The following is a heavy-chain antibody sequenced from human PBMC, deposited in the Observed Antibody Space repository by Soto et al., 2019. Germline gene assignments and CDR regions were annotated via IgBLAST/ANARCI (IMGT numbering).Heavy chain of an antibody. J-gene: IGHJ4*02. CDR3: ARDGFAATATEPSAVPDY. Sequence: GGSLRLSCAASGFTFSSYAMHWVRQAPGKGLEWVAVISYDGSNKYYADSVKGRFTISRDNSKNTLYLQMNSLRAEDTAVYYCARDGFAATATEPSAVPDYWGQGTLDTGSS. V-gene: IGHV3-30-3*01. CDR2: ISYDGSNK. CDR1: GFTFSSYA. D-gene: IGHD2-15*01.